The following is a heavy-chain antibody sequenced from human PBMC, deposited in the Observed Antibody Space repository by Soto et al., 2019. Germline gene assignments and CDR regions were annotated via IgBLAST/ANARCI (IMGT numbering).Heavy chain of an antibody. CDR1: GYSFTSYD. Sequence: QVQLVQSGAEVKKPGASVKVSCKASGYSFTSYDINWVRQATGQGLEWMGWMNPNSGNTGYAQKFHGRVTMTRNTSTSTAYRELSRLRSEDMAVYYSARVGIVLESPTKNRCDPWGQGTLVTVSS. D-gene: IGHD2-15*01. V-gene: IGHV1-8*01. CDR3: ARVGIVLESPTKNRCDP. J-gene: IGHJ5*02. CDR2: MNPNSGNT.